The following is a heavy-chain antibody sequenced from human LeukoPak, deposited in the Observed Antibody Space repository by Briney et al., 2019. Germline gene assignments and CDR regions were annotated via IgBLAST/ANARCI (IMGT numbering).Heavy chain of an antibody. CDR2: ISGSGGST. CDR1: GFTFSSYA. D-gene: IGHD3-22*01. CDR3: AKSYYYDSSARPRYFDY. Sequence: GGSLRLSCAASGFTFSSYAMSWFRQAPGKGLEWVSAISGSGGSTYYADSVKGRFTISRDNSKNTLYLQLNSLRAEDTAVYYCAKSYYYDSSARPRYFDYWGQGTLVTVSS. J-gene: IGHJ4*02. V-gene: IGHV3-23*01.